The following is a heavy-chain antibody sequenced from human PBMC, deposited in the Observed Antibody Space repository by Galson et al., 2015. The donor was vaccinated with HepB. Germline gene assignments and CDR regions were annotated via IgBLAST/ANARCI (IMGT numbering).Heavy chain of an antibody. CDR3: AAVIGTIYNYRMDV. V-gene: IGHV6-1*01. CDR1: GDSVSSTSAA. CDR2: TYYRARWYS. J-gene: IGHJ6*02. D-gene: IGHD2-2*01. Sequence: CAISGDSVSSTSAAWYWIRQSPSRGLEWLGRTYYRARWYSDYAVSVRSRITIDADTSKSQFSLQLKSVSPEDTATYFCAAVIGTIYNYRMDVWGQGTTVTVSS.